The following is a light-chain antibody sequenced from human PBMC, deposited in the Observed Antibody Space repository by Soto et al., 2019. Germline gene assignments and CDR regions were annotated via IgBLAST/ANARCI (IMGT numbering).Light chain of an antibody. V-gene: IGLV2-23*02. Sequence: QSALTQPASVSGSPGQSITISCTGTSSDVGSYNLVSWYQQHPGKAPKLMIYEVSKRPSGVSNRFSGSKSGNTASLTISGLQAEDEADHFCRSYAGSSTFVVFGGGTKLTVL. CDR2: EVS. J-gene: IGLJ2*01. CDR1: SSDVGSYNL. CDR3: RSYAGSSTFVV.